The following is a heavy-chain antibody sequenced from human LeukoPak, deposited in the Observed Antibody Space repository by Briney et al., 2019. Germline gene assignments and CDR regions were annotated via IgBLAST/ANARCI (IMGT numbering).Heavy chain of an antibody. J-gene: IGHJ5*02. D-gene: IGHD3-9*01. CDR3: ARGQILRYFDWLNWFDL. V-gene: IGHV4-34*01. Sequence: SETLSLTCAVYGGSFSGYYWSWIRQPPGKGLEWIGEINHSGSTNYNPSLKSRVTISVDTSKNQFSLKLSSVTAADTAVYYCARGQILRYFDWLNWFDLWGQGTLVTVSS. CDR2: INHSGST. CDR1: GGSFSGYY.